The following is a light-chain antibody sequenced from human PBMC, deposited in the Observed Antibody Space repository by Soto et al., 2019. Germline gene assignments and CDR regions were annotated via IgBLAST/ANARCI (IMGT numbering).Light chain of an antibody. CDR3: QQRSNWPPGT. V-gene: IGKV3-11*01. Sequence: EIVLTQSPATLSLSPGERATLSCRASQSVSSYLAWYQQKPGQAPRLLIYDASNRATGIPARFSGSGSGTDFTLTISSLEPEDFGVYYCQQRSNWPPGTFGGGIKVEIK. CDR1: QSVSSY. J-gene: IGKJ4*01. CDR2: DAS.